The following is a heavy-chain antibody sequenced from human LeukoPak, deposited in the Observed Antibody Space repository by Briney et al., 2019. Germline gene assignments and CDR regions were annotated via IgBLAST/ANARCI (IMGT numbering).Heavy chain of an antibody. D-gene: IGHD2-21*01. CDR3: VRGVRLADY. CDR2: IKQGGNEK. Sequence: GGSLRLSCAASGFRFSTFWMSWVRQAPGKGLEWVAKIKQGGNEKYYVDSVKGRFTISRDNAKNSLYLQMNSLRAEDTAVYYCVRGVRLADYWGQGTLVTVSS. J-gene: IGHJ4*02. V-gene: IGHV3-7*01. CDR1: GFRFSTFW.